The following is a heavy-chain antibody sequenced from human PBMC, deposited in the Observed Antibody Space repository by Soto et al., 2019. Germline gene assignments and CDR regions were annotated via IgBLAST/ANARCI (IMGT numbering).Heavy chain of an antibody. CDR3: ARPLIGTHTLAFDY. Sequence: ASLKVSCKASGYTLTTYHMHWVRQAPGQGLEWIGIINPSGDTTTYAQKYQGRVTITRDTSTNTLFMELSSLKYEDTALYYCARPLIGTHTLAFDYWGQGTLVTVSS. J-gene: IGHJ4*02. D-gene: IGHD2-15*01. CDR2: INPSGDTT. CDR1: GYTLTTYH. V-gene: IGHV1-46*01.